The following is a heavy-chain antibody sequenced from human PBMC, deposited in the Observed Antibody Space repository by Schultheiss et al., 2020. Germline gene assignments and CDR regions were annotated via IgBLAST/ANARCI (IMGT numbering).Heavy chain of an antibody. CDR3: ARDSVAGTDVSAFGIDY. Sequence: GGSLRLSCAASGFTFGYYWMHWVRQVPGKGLVWVSCISSNASTTNYADSVKGRFTISRDNSKNTLYLQMNSLRAEDTAVYYCARDSVAGTDVSAFGIDYWGQGTLVTVSS. D-gene: IGHD6-19*01. J-gene: IGHJ4*02. CDR2: ISSNASTT. V-gene: IGHV3-74*01. CDR1: GFTFGYYW.